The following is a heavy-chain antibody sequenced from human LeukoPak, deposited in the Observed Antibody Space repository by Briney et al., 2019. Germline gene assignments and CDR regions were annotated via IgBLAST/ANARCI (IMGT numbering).Heavy chain of an antibody. CDR3: ARDPTVNAFDI. Sequence: TSETLSLTCTVSGGSISSGGYYWSWIRQHPGKGLEWIGYIYYSGSTHYNPSLKSRFTISVDTSKNQFSLKLSSVTAADTAVYYCARDPTVNAFDIWGQGTTVTVPS. D-gene: IGHD4-17*01. CDR1: GGSISSGGYY. V-gene: IGHV4-31*03. J-gene: IGHJ3*02. CDR2: IYYSGST.